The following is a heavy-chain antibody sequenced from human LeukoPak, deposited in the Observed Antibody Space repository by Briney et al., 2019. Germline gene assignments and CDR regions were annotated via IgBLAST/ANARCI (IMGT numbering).Heavy chain of an antibody. CDR2: IRYDGTNK. V-gene: IGHV3-30*02. Sequence: GGSLRLSCAASGSTFSSYGMHWVRQAPGKGLEWVAFIRYDGTNKYYADSVKGRFIVSRDNSKNTLYLQMNSLRAEDTAVYYCAKGGSSSWYKSYYYYYMDVWGKGTTVTVSS. D-gene: IGHD6-13*01. J-gene: IGHJ6*03. CDR1: GSTFSSYG. CDR3: AKGGSSSWYKSYYYYYMDV.